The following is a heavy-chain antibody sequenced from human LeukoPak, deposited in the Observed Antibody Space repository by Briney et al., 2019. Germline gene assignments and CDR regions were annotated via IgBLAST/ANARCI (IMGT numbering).Heavy chain of an antibody. CDR1: GGSFSGYY. CDR3: ARGSWYDGGYFDY. CDR2: INHSGST. V-gene: IGHV4-34*01. Sequence: SETLPLTCAVYGGSFSGYYCIWILQPPAKGLEGIGEINHSGSTNYNPSLKSRVTISVDTSKNQFSLKLSSVTAADRAVYYCARGSWYDGGYFDYWGQGTMVTVSS. D-gene: IGHD1-1*01. J-gene: IGHJ4*02.